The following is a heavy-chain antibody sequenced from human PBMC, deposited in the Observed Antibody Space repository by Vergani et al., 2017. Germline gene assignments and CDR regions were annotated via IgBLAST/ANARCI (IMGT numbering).Heavy chain of an antibody. CDR3: ARGRCSSTSCYPVPPYYYYYYMDV. V-gene: IGHV3-33*01. CDR1: GFTFSSYR. J-gene: IGHJ6*03. Sequence: QVQLVESGGGVVQPGRSLRLSCAASGFTFSSYRMHWVRQAPGKGLEWVAVIWYDGSNKYYADSVKGRFTISRDNSKNTLYLQMNSLRAEDTAVYYCARGRCSSTSCYPVPPYYYYYYMDVWGKGTTVTVSS. CDR2: IWYDGSNK. D-gene: IGHD2-2*01.